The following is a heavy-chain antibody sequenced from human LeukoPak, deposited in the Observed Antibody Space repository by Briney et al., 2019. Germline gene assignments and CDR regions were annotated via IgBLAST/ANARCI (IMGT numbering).Heavy chain of an antibody. V-gene: IGHV1-8*01. CDR1: GYTFTSYD. Sequence: ASVKVSCKASGYTFTSYDINWVRQATGQGLEWMGWMNPNSDNTGYARKFQGRVTITRNTSISTAYMELSSLRSEDTAVYYCARVLSRRAPRWFDPWGQGTLVTVSS. D-gene: IGHD6-6*01. CDR2: MNPNSDNT. J-gene: IGHJ5*02. CDR3: ARVLSRRAPRWFDP.